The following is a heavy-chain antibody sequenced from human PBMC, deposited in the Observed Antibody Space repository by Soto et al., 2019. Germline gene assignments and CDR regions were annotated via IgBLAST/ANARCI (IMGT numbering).Heavy chain of an antibody. Sequence: GESLKISCAASGFTFSSYAMSWVRQAPGKGLEWVSAISGSGGSTYYADSVKGRFTISRDNSKNTLYLQMNSLRAEDPAVYYCAKDRGDTYYDYIWGSYHEEDYWGQGTLVTVSS. V-gene: IGHV3-23*01. CDR3: AKDRGDTYYDYIWGSYHEEDY. CDR2: ISGSGGST. CDR1: GFTFSSYA. J-gene: IGHJ4*02. D-gene: IGHD3-16*02.